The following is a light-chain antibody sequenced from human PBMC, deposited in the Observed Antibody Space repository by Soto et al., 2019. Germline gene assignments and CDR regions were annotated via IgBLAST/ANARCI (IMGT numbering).Light chain of an antibody. CDR3: SSYTSNSTPL. V-gene: IGLV2-14*01. CDR1: RSDVGGYNY. CDR2: DVS. J-gene: IGLJ1*01. Sequence: QSALTQPASVSGSPGQSITISCTGTRSDVGGYNYVSWYQQHPGKVPKVMIFDVSNRPSGVSNRFSGSKSGNTASLTISGLQAEDEADYYCSSYTSNSTPLFGTGTKLTVL.